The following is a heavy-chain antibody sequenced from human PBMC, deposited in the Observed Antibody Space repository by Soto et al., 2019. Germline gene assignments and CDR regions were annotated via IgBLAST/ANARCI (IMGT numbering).Heavy chain of an antibody. CDR3: ARASSWDYYYYGMDV. V-gene: IGHV1-46*01. D-gene: IGHD6-13*01. J-gene: IGHJ6*02. CDR1: GYTFTSYY. CDR2: INPSGGST. Sequence: GASVKVSCKASGYTFTSYYMHWVRQAPGQGLEWMGIINPSGGSTSYAQKFQGRVTMTRDTSTSTVYMELSSLRSEDTAVYYCARASSWDYYYYGMDVWGQGTTVTVSS.